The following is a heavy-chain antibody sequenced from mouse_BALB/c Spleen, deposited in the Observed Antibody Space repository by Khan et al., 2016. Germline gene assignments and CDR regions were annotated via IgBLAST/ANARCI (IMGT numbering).Heavy chain of an antibody. CDR2: ISSGGGST. V-gene: IGHV5-12-1*01. CDR1: GFAFSSYD. J-gene: IGHJ4*01. Sequence: EVELVESGGGLVKPGGSLKLSCAASGFAFSSYDMSWVRQTPEKRLEWVAYISSGGGSTYYPDTVKGRFTISRANAKNTLYLQMSSLKSEDTAMYSCARQRYGNYYYYAMDYWGQGTSVTVSS. CDR3: ARQRYGNYYYYAMDY. D-gene: IGHD2-1*01.